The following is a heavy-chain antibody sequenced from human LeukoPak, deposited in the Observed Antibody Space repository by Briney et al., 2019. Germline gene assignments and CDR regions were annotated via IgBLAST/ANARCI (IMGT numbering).Heavy chain of an antibody. CDR1: GGSISSYY. CDR2: IYYSGST. J-gene: IGHJ4*02. V-gene: IGHV4-59*01. Sequence: SETLSLICTVSGGSISSYYWSWIRQPPGKGLEWIGYIYYSGSTNYNPSLKSRVTISVDTSKNQFSLKLSSVTAADTAVYYCARVYSSSCFDYWGQGTLVTVSS. D-gene: IGHD6-13*01. CDR3: ARVYSSSCFDY.